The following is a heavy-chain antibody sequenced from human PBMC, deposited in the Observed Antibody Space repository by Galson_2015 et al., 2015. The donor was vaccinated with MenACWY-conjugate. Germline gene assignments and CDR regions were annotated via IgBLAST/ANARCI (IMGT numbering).Heavy chain of an antibody. D-gene: IGHD2-15*01. CDR1: GFIFSNYA. Sequence: SLRLSCAASGFIFSNYAMTWVRQAPGKGLEWVSGISGSGGSTYYADSVKGRFTISRDNSKNTMYLQVNSLRAEDTAVYYCAKYSSIKNKGDAFDVWGQGTLVTVSS. V-gene: IGHV3-23*01. CDR2: ISGSGGST. J-gene: IGHJ3*01. CDR3: AKYSSIKNKGDAFDV.